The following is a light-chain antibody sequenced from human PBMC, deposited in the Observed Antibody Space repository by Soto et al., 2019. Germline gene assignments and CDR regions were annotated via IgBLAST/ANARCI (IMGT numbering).Light chain of an antibody. CDR2: GTS. J-gene: IGKJ1*01. V-gene: IGKV3-15*01. Sequence: EIVLTQSPGTLSLSPVSGATLSCRASQNISRSLAWYQQKPGQGPSLLIYGTSTRAGGVPARFSGGGSGTEFTLTITSLQSEDFAVYYCHQYNGWPRTFGQGTKVDIK. CDR3: HQYNGWPRT. CDR1: QNISRS.